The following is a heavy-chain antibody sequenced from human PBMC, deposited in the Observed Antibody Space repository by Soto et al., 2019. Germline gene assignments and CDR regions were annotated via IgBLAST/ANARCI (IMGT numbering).Heavy chain of an antibody. V-gene: IGHV1-69*01. J-gene: IGHJ6*02. CDR2: VSPPFRTS. D-gene: IGHD3-10*01. CDR3: ARVLYYGSGSYSPYGLDV. CDR1: GVSFNNNG. Sequence: QVQLVQSGAEVKKPGSSVKVSCKTSGVSFNNNGIGWVRQAPGHGLEWMGGVSPPFRTSNYARKFQGRISITADASTGTVNMELSSLTSDDTAQYYCARVLYYGSGSYSPYGLDVRGQGTPVNVSS.